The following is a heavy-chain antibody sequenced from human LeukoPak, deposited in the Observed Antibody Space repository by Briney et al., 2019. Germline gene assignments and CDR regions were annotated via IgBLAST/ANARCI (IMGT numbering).Heavy chain of an antibody. CDR2: IYYSGDT. CDR1: GGSISRYY. Sequence: SETLSLTRTVSGGSISRYYWSWIRQPPGKGLEYIGYIYYSGDTNTNPSLNSRDTISVYTSKNQISPRMSSVTAAGTPLYLPARRGSGASLEYYFDLWGRGTLVTVSS. CDR3: ARRGSGASLEYYFDL. J-gene: IGHJ2*01. V-gene: IGHV4-59*08. D-gene: IGHD1-14*01.